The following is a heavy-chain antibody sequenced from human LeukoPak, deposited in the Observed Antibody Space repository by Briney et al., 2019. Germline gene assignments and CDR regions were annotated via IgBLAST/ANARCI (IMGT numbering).Heavy chain of an antibody. CDR1: GFTFSSYW. J-gene: IGHJ4*02. CDR3: AKDVIQGYYFDY. V-gene: IGHV3-74*01. D-gene: IGHD3-16*02. CDR2: INSDGSST. Sequence: GGSLRLSCAASGFTFSSYWMHWVRQGQGKGLVWVSRINSDGSSTSYADSVKGRFTISRDNAKNTLYLQMNSLRAEDTAVYYCAKDVIQGYYFDYWGQGTLVTVSS.